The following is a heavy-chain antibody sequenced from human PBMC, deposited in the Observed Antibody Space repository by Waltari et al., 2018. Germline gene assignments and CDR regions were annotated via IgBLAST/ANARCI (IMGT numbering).Heavy chain of an antibody. D-gene: IGHD3-10*01. V-gene: IGHV4-4*07. CDR2: ISSTGTA. J-gene: IGHJ4*02. CDR3: ARDVRDGRGFFGRKFDY. Sequence: QVELQESGPGLVKPSETLSLTGTVPGAFIGDSFWTWFRQPAGKGLEWIGRISSTGTAHYNPSLKSRLTLSVDTFSNQFSLDLRSATAADTAVYYCARDVRDGRGFFGRKFDYWGQGTLISVSS. CDR1: GAFIGDSF.